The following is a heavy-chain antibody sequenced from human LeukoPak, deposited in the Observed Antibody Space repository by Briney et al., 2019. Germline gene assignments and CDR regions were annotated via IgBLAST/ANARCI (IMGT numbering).Heavy chain of an antibody. D-gene: IGHD6-25*01. V-gene: IGHV3-30*03. J-gene: IGHJ6*04. Sequence: TGGSLRLSCAASGFTFSSYGIHWVRQAPGKGLEWVAVISVDGIHKSYADSVKGRFTISRDNSKNTVYLQMDSLRVEDTAVYYCAREGYTSGAAGGMDVWGRGTTVAVSS. CDR1: GFTFSSYG. CDR3: AREGYTSGAAGGMDV. CDR2: ISVDGIHK.